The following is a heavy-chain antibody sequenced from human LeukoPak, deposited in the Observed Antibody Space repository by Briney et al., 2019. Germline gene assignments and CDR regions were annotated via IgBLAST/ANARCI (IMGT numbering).Heavy chain of an antibody. J-gene: IGHJ6*03. D-gene: IGHD3-10*01. V-gene: IGHV1-69*06. CDR3: ASEYYGSGSYYYYYYMDV. CDR2: IIPIFGTA. Sequence: SVKVSCKASGGTFSSYAISWVRQAPGQGLEWMGGIIPIFGTANYAQKFQGRVTITADKSTSTAYMELSSLRSEDTAVYYCASEYYGSGSYYYYYYMDVWGKGTTVTVPS. CDR1: GGTFSSYA.